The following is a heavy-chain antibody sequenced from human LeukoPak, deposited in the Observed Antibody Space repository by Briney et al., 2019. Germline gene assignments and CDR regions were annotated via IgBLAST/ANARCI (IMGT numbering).Heavy chain of an antibody. D-gene: IGHD2-15*01. CDR1: GFTFSSYW. Sequence: GGSLRLSCAASGFTFSSYWMSWVRQAPGKRLEWVANIKQDGSEKYYVDSVKGRFTISRDNAKNSLYLQMNSLRAEDTAVYYCARDSGYCSGGSCYGLFDYWGQGTLVTVSS. J-gene: IGHJ4*02. CDR3: ARDSGYCSGGSCYGLFDY. CDR2: IKQDGSEK. V-gene: IGHV3-7*01.